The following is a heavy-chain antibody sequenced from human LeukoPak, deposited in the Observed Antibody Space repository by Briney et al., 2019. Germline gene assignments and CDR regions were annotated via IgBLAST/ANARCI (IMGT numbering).Heavy chain of an antibody. V-gene: IGHV3-30-3*01. CDR1: GFTFSSYA. Sequence: GRSLRLSCAASGFTFSSYAMHWVRQAPGKGLEWVAVISYDGSNKYYADSVKSRFTISRDNSKNTLYLQMNSLRAEDTAVYYCARERLEVASPVQHWGQGTLVTVSS. J-gene: IGHJ1*01. CDR3: ARERLEVASPVQH. CDR2: ISYDGSNK. D-gene: IGHD5-12*01.